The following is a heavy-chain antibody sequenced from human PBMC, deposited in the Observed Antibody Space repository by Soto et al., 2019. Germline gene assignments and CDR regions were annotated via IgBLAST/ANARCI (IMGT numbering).Heavy chain of an antibody. CDR2: IYYSVST. Sequence: SETLSLTCTVSGGSIGTGSYYWSWIRQHPGKGLEWIGYIYYSVSTYYKSSLKSRVTISVDTSKNQFSLKLSSVTAADTAVYYCARGYCSGGSCYPIFDYWGQGTLVTVSS. V-gene: IGHV4-31*03. CDR3: ARGYCSGGSCYPIFDY. D-gene: IGHD2-15*01. CDR1: GGSIGTGSYY. J-gene: IGHJ4*02.